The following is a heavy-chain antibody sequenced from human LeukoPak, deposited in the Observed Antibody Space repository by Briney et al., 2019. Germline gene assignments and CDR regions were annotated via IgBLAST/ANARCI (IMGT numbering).Heavy chain of an antibody. CDR2: IYTSGST. Sequence: SETLSLTCTVSGRSISSYYWSWVRQPAGKGLEWVGRIYTSGSTNYNPCLKRQVTMSLDTSKNQFSLKLSSVTAADTAVYYCPLTTFGAVIGRMDVWGKGTPVTVSS. D-gene: IGHD3-16*02. J-gene: IGHJ6*03. V-gene: IGHV4-4*07. CDR3: PLTTFGAVIGRMDV. CDR1: GRSISSYY.